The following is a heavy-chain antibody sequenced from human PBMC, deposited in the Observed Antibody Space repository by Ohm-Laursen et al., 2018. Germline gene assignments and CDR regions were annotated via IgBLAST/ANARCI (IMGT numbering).Heavy chain of an antibody. CDR3: ARDGIFDY. V-gene: IGHV3-9*01. J-gene: IGHJ4*02. CDR2: ISWNSGSI. D-gene: IGHD2-15*01. CDR1: GFTFDDYA. Sequence: SLRLSCTASGFTFDDYAMHWVRQAPGKGLEWVSGISWNSGSIGYADSVKGRFTISRDNAKNSLYLQMNSLRAEDTALYYCARDGIFDYWGQGTLVTVSS.